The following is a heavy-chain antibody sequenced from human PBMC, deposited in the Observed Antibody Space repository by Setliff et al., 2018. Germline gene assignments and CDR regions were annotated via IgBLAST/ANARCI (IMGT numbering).Heavy chain of an antibody. Sequence: GGSLRLSCVGSGLSYTNDWVSWVRQVPGKGLEWLASINPHASEKYYVDSVKGRFTISRDNAKNSLSLQMNSLRTEDTAVYYCVGAGTYSYWGQGTLVTAPQ. J-gene: IGHJ4*02. CDR2: INPHASEK. D-gene: IGHD3-10*01. CDR1: GLSYTNDW. V-gene: IGHV3-7*01. CDR3: VGAGTYSY.